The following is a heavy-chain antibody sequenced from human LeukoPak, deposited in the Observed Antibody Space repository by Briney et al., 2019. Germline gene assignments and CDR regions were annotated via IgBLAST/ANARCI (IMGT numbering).Heavy chain of an antibody. Sequence: GGSLRLSCAASGFTFSSYEMNWVRQAPGKGLQWVSDISSSGTTIYYADSVKGRFTISRDNAKNSLYLQMNSLRAEDTAVYYCARTYQGYYYYYGMDVWGQGTTVTVSS. CDR2: ISSSGTTI. CDR3: ARTYQGYYYYYGMDV. J-gene: IGHJ6*02. CDR1: GFTFSSYE. V-gene: IGHV3-48*03.